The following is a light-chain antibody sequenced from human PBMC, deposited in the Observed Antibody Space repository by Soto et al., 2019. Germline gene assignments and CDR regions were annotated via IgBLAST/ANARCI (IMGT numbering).Light chain of an antibody. V-gene: IGLV2-14*01. CDR3: SSYTLSSLVI. CDR1: SSDVGSYNY. J-gene: IGLJ2*01. CDR2: DVS. Sequence: QSALTQPASVSGSPGQSITISCTGTSSDVGSYNYVYWYQQHPGKAPKVMIYDVSSRPSGVSNRFSGSKYGNTASLTISGVQDEDEDDCYCSSYTLSSLVIFGGGTKVTVL.